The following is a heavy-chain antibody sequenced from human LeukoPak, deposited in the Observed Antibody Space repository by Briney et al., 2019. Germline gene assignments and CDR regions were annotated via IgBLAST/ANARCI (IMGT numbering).Heavy chain of an antibody. Sequence: SETLSLTCSVSGGSISSYYWSWIRQPPGKGLEWIGYVSYSGSTNYNPSLKSRVIISVDTSKNQFSLRLSSVTAADTAVYYCARDALAQFDYWGQGTLVSVSS. J-gene: IGHJ4*02. V-gene: IGHV4-59*01. CDR2: VSYSGST. CDR1: GGSISSYY. D-gene: IGHD3-16*01. CDR3: ARDALAQFDY.